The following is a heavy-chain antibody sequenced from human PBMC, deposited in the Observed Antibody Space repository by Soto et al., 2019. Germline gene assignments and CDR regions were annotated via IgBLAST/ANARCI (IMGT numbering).Heavy chain of an antibody. J-gene: IGHJ5*02. D-gene: IGHD5-18*01. CDR2: TSSTGSTI. Sequence: EVQLVESGGGLVQPGGSLRLSCAASGFTFSSYSMNWVRQAPGTGLEWLSFTSSTGSTIYYADSVKGRFTISRDNAKNSLFPQMNSLRDEDTAVYYCARDVRYGDLWGQGTLVAVSS. V-gene: IGHV3-48*02. CDR3: ARDVRYGDL. CDR1: GFTFSSYS.